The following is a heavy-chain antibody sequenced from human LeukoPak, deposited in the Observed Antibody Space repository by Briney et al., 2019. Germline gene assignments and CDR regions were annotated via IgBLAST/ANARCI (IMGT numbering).Heavy chain of an antibody. D-gene: IGHD1-26*01. CDR2: IRSKAYGGTT. CDR1: GFTFRSYG. Sequence: GGSLRLSCAASGFTFRSYGMNWVRQAPGKGLEWVGFIRSKAYGGTTEYAASVKGRFTISRDDSKSIAYLQMNSLKTEDTAVYYCTRIVGAAIDYWGQGTLVTVSS. J-gene: IGHJ4*02. V-gene: IGHV3-49*04. CDR3: TRIVGAAIDY.